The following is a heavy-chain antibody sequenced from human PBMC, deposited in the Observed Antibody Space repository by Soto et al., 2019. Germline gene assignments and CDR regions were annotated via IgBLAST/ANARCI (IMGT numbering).Heavy chain of an antibody. J-gene: IGHJ5*02. V-gene: IGHV1-46*01. CDR3: ARDRGLIGPENWFDP. CDR1: GYTFTSYY. Sequence: ASVKVSCKASGYTFTSYYMHWVRQAPGQGLEWMGIINPSGGSTSYAQKFQGRVTMTRDTSTSTVYMELSSLRSEDTAVYYCARDRGLIGPENWFDPWGQGTLVTVS. D-gene: IGHD6-19*01. CDR2: INPSGGST.